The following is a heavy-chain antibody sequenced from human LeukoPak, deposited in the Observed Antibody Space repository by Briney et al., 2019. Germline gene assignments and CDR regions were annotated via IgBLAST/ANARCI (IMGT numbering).Heavy chain of an antibody. CDR2: ISSSSSTI. CDR3: ANLAVVPYDY. V-gene: IGHV3-48*04. CDR1: GFTFSSYS. D-gene: IGHD2-2*01. Sequence: GGSLRLSCAAPGFTFSSYSMNWVRQAPGKGPEWVSYISSSSSTIYYADSVKGRFTISRDNAKNSLYLQMNSLRAEDTAVYYCANLAVVPYDYWGQGTLVTVSS. J-gene: IGHJ4*02.